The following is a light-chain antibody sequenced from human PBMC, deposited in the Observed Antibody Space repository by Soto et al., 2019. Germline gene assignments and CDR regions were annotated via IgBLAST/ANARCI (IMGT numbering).Light chain of an antibody. CDR3: QQYGRSPFT. CDR2: GAS. J-gene: IGKJ3*01. Sequence: EIVLTQSPGTLSMSPGERATLSCRASQSVSSSYSAWYQQKPGQAPRLLIYGASRRATGIPDRFSGSGSGTDFTLTISRLETEDFAVYYCQQYGRSPFTFGPGTKVDIK. V-gene: IGKV3-20*01. CDR1: QSVSSSY.